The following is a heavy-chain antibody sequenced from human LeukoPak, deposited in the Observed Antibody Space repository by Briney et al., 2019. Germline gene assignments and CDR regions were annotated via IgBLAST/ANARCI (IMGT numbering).Heavy chain of an antibody. Sequence: GRSLRLSCAASGFSFCSFPMHWVPQTPDKGLAWVAVIASDGSNTYYADSVSGRFTIARDNSNNTLYLQLNSLSAEDTAAYYCVKNKDLDTTAYRHEWGQGTLVTVSS. CDR3: VKNKDLDTTAYRHE. D-gene: IGHD3-9*01. CDR1: GFSFCSFP. J-gene: IGHJ1*01. CDR2: IASDGSNT. V-gene: IGHV3-30*04.